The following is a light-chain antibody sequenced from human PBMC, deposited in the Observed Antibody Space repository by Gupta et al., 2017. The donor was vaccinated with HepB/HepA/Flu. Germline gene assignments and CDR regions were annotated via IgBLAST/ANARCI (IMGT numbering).Light chain of an antibody. Sequence: SVLTQPPSVSGAPGQRVTISRTGNSSNIGAGYDVTWYQQLPGTAPKLLIYGNTNRPSGVPDRSSGSKSGTSASLAITGLQAEDEADYYCQSYDSSLTGSVFGGGTKLTVL. CDR3: QSYDSSLTGSV. CDR2: GNT. J-gene: IGLJ2*01. V-gene: IGLV1-40*01. CDR1: SSNIGAGYD.